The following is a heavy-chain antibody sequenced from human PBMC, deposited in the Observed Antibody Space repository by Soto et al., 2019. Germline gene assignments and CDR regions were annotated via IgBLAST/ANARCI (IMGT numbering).Heavy chain of an antibody. CDR1: GDSVSSNSSG. Sequence: SQTLSLPGAITGDSVSSNSSGCSFVRQSPSRGLELLGRTYYRSKWYYEYAVSVRGRITINPDTSKNQYSLQLNSVTPEDTAVYFCARGEQYSGRIFDYWGQGTLVTVSS. D-gene: IGHD1-26*01. J-gene: IGHJ4*01. V-gene: IGHV6-1*01. CDR2: TYYRSKWYY. CDR3: ARGEQYSGRIFDY.